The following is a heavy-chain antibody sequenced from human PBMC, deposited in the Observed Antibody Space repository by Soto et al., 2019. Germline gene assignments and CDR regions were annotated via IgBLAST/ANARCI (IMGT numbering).Heavy chain of an antibody. V-gene: IGHV4-4*02. CDR3: ARGGISYSSARDNWFDP. D-gene: IGHD6-19*01. CDR2: VYHSGTT. J-gene: IGHJ5*02. CDR1: GGSISSNHW. Sequence: QVQLQESGPGLVRPSGTLSLTCAVSGGSISSNHWWRWVRQPPGKGLEWIGEVYHSGTTNHSPSLKSRSTISIDKSKNQFSLRLNSVTAADTAVYYCARGGISYSSARDNWFDPWGQGTLVTVSS.